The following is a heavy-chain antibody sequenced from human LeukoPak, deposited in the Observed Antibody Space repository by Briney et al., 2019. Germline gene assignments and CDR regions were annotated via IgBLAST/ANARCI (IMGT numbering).Heavy chain of an antibody. V-gene: IGHV1-69*06. Sequence: GASVKDSCKASGGTFSSYAISWVRQAPGQGLEWMGGIIPIFGTANYAQKFQGRVTITADKSTSTAYMELSSLRSEDTAVYYCARDPGTAVAGTGYWGQGTLVTVSS. CDR3: ARDPGTAVAGTGY. D-gene: IGHD6-19*01. CDR2: IIPIFGTA. J-gene: IGHJ4*02. CDR1: GGTFSSYA.